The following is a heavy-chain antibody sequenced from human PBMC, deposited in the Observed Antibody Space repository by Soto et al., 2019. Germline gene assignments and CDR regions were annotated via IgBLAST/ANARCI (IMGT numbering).Heavy chain of an antibody. Sequence: ASVKVSCKASGYTFSSYTMRWVRQAPGQRLEWMGWINAGNGDTKYSQNFQGRITITRDTSATTVYMELSSLRSEDTAVYYCARYFDRGDYYLDYWGQGTLVTVSS. CDR2: INAGNGDT. D-gene: IGHD3-22*01. CDR1: GYTFSSYT. CDR3: ARYFDRGDYYLDY. J-gene: IGHJ4*02. V-gene: IGHV1-3*01.